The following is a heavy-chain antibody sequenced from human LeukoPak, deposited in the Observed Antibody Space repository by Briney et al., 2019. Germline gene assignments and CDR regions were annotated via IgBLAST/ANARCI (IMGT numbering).Heavy chain of an antibody. V-gene: IGHV4-59*01. D-gene: IGHD6-6*01. CDR3: ARGSYSSSSLWYFDY. CDR1: GGSISSYY. CDR2: IYYSGST. J-gene: IGHJ4*02. Sequence: KPSETLSLTCTVSGGSISSYYWSWIRQPPGKGLEWIGYIYYSGSTNYSPSLKSRVTISVDTSKNQFSLKLSSVTAADTAVYYCARGSYSSSSLWYFDYWGQGTLVTVSS.